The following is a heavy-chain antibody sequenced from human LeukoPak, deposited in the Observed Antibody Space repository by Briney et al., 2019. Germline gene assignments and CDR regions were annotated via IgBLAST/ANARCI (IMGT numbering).Heavy chain of an antibody. CDR3: ARDPRWFGELLPNWFDP. CDR1: GFTFSSYE. V-gene: IGHV3-48*03. CDR2: ISSSGSTI. Sequence: GGSLRLSCAASGFTFSSYEMNWVRQAPGKGLEWVSYISSSGSTIYYADSVKGRFTISRDNAKNSLYLQMNSLRAEDTAVYYCARDPRWFGELLPNWFDPWGQGTLVTVS. J-gene: IGHJ5*02. D-gene: IGHD3-10*01.